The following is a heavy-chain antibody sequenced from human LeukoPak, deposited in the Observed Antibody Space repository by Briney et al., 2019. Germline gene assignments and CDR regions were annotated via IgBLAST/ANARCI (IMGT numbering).Heavy chain of an antibody. CDR2: INPSGGST. CDR1: GYTFTSYY. V-gene: IGHV1-46*01. J-gene: IGHJ4*02. Sequence: ASVKVSCKASGYTFTSYYMHWVRQAPAQGLEWMGIINPSGGSTSYAQKFQGRVTMTRDTSTSTVYMELSSLRSEDTAVYYCAREGREGILTGLHAYWGQGTLVTVSS. D-gene: IGHD3-9*01. CDR3: AREGREGILTGLHAY.